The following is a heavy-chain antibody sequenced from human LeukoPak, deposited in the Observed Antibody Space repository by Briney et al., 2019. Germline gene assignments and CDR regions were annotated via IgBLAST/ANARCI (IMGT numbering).Heavy chain of an antibody. Sequence: ASVKVSCKASGYTFNQYGISWVRQAPGQGLEWMGWISAYNGHTDYAQKLQGRVTMTTDTSTTTVYMELRSLRFDDTAVYYCARDQREYGMDVWGQGTTVTVSS. J-gene: IGHJ6*02. CDR2: ISAYNGHT. V-gene: IGHV1-18*01. CDR3: ARDQREYGMDV. CDR1: GYTFNQYG.